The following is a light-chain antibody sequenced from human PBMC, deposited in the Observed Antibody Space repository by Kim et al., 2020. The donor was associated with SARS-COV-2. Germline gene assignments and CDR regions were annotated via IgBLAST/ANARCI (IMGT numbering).Light chain of an antibody. V-gene: IGKV1-12*01. J-gene: IGKJ5*01. Sequence: DIQMTQFPSSVSASVGDRVTITCRASQGINNLLAWYQQKPGKAPNLLISAASSLQSGVPSRFSGSGSGIDFTLTISGLQPEDSATYYCQQDHSFPITFGQGTRLEIK. CDR3: QQDHSFPIT. CDR1: QGINNL. CDR2: AAS.